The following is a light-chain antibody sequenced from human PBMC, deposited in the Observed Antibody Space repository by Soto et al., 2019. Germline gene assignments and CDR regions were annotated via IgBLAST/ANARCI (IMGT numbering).Light chain of an antibody. J-gene: IGKJ1*01. CDR3: QQQCNRLPWT. V-gene: IGKV3-11*01. CDR1: QSVGKY. CDR2: DAS. Sequence: EIVLTLSPSTLTLYPGERATLSCRASQSVGKYLVWYQQKPGQAPRLLIYDASNRATGIPARFSGSGSGTDFTLTISSREDDDVAAYYCQQQCNRLPWTFGQGTKVDVK.